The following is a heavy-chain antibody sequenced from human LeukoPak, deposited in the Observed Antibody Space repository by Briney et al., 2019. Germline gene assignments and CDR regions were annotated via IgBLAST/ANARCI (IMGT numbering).Heavy chain of an antibody. CDR1: GFTFSSYE. D-gene: IGHD3-22*01. J-gene: IGHJ3*02. Sequence: GGSLRLSCAASGFTFSSYEVNWVRQAPGKGLEWVSYISDNGRTIYYADSVKGRFTISRDNAKNSLYLQMSSLRAEDTAVYYCARDYYYDSSGIHAFDIWGQGTMVTVSS. V-gene: IGHV3-48*03. CDR2: ISDNGRTI. CDR3: ARDYYYDSSGIHAFDI.